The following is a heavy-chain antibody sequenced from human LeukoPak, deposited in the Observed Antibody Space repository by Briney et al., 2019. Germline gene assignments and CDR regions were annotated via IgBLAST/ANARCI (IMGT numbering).Heavy chain of an antibody. V-gene: IGHV3-66*01. CDR1: GFTVSSNY. CDR3: ARESGSSSYDY. CDR2: IYSGGST. D-gene: IGHD6-13*01. J-gene: IGHJ4*02. Sequence: GGSLRLSCAASGFTVSSNYMSWVRQAPGKGLEWVSVIYSGGSTYYADSAKGRFTISRDNSKNTLYLQMNSLRAEDTAVYYCARESGSSSYDYWGQGTLVTVSS.